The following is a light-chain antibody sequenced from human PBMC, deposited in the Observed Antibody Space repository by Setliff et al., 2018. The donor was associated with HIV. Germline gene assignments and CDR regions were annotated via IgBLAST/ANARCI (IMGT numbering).Light chain of an antibody. CDR2: GAS. CDR1: QIVSSS. V-gene: IGKV3-15*01. Sequence: EIVMTQSPATLSVSPGERATLSCRASQIVSSSLAWYQQKPGQSPRLLIYGASTRASGIPARFSGSGSGTEFTLTISSLQSEDFAVYYCQQYNNWPRTVGQGTKVDIK. CDR3: QQYNNWPRT. J-gene: IGKJ1*01.